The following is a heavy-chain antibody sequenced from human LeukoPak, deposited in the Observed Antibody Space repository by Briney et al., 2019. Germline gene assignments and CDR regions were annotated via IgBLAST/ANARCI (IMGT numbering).Heavy chain of an antibody. D-gene: IGHD3/OR15-3a*01. J-gene: IGHJ4*02. CDR3: ARQTGSGLFILP. Sequence: SETLSLTCTVSGGSIISGTYYWNWIRQSAGKGLEWIGHIYASGRTNYNASLKSRVTISLDTSKTQFSLKLTSVTAADTAVYYCARQTGSGLFILPGGQGTLVTVSS. V-gene: IGHV4-61*09. CDR2: IYASGRT. CDR1: GGSIISGTYY.